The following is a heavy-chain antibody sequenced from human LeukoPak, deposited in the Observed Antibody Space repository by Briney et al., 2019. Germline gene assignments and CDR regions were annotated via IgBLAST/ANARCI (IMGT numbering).Heavy chain of an antibody. D-gene: IGHD5-24*01. CDR2: ISATSTYI. J-gene: IGHJ4*02. CDR3: ANNDYLGY. V-gene: IGHV3-21*01. Sequence: PWGSVRLSCAASGFTFSSHNINWVRQAPGKGLEWVSSISATSTYIYYADSVKGRFTISRDNAKNSVYLQMNSLRAEDTAVYYCANNDYLGYWGQGTLVTLSS. CDR1: GFTFSSHN.